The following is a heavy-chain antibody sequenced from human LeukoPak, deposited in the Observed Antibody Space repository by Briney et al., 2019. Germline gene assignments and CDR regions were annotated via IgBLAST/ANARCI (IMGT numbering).Heavy chain of an antibody. CDR1: GGSISSGSYY. CDR3: ARDTYHYDFWSGYYEGGWFDP. D-gene: IGHD3-3*01. CDR2: IYTSGST. J-gene: IGHJ5*02. V-gene: IGHV4-61*02. Sequence: SQTLSLTCTVSGGSISSGSYYWSWIRQPAGKGLEWIGRIYTSGSTNYNPSLKSRVTISVDTSKNQFSLKLSSVTAADTAVYYCARDTYHYDFWSGYYEGGWFDPWGQGTLVTVSS.